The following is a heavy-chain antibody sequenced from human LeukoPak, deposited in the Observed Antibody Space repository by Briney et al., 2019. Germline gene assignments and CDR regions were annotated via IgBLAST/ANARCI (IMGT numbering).Heavy chain of an antibody. D-gene: IGHD6-13*01. Sequence: GGSLRLSCAASGFTFSSYSMNWVRQAPGKGLEWVSSISSSSSYIYYADSVRGRFTISRDNAKNSLHLQMNSLRAEDTAFYYCARALYASSSWHTFDIWGQGTMVTVSS. CDR1: GFTFSSYS. V-gene: IGHV3-21*04. CDR3: ARALYASSSWHTFDI. J-gene: IGHJ3*02. CDR2: ISSSSSYI.